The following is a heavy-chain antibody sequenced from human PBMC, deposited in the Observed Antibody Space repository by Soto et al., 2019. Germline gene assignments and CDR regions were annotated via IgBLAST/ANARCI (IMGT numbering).Heavy chain of an antibody. CDR1: GGSFSGYI. J-gene: IGHJ4*02. CDR3: ARGPEYYYGGSGYVDY. D-gene: IGHD3-22*01. CDR2: INHGGST. Sequence: SETLSLTXAVYGGSFSGYIWTWIRQAPGQGLEWIGEINHGGSTSYNPSLKSRVTMSLDTSKKQISLKLTSVTAAGTSVYYCARGPEYYYGGSGYVDYWGQGTLVTVSS. V-gene: IGHV4-34*01.